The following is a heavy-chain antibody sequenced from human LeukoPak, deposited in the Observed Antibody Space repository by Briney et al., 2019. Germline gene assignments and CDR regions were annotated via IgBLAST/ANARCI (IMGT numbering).Heavy chain of an antibody. D-gene: IGHD3-10*01. CDR3: ARVYYGSGINWFDP. CDR2: ISTTGTTI. Sequence: GESLRLSCAASGFTFSSYEMNWVRQPPGHGLEWVSSISTTGTTIHYAESVKGRFTISRDNAKKSLYLQMNSLRADDTAVYYCARVYYGSGINWFDPWGQGTLVTVSS. V-gene: IGHV3-48*03. J-gene: IGHJ5*02. CDR1: GFTFSSYE.